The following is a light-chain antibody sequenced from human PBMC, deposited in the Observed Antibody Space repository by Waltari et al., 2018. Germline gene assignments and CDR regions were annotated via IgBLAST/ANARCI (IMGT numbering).Light chain of an antibody. Sequence: EIVLTQSPATLSLSPGERATLPCRASQRVSTYLAWYQHNPGQAPRLLIYDASNRATGIPARFSGSGSGTDFTLTISSLEPDDFAVYYCQQRTNGPPVTFGQGTRLDLK. J-gene: IGKJ5*01. CDR1: QRVSTY. CDR2: DAS. V-gene: IGKV3-11*01. CDR3: QQRTNGPPVT.